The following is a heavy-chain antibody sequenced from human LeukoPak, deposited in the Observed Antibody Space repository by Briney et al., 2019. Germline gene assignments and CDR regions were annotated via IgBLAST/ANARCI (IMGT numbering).Heavy chain of an antibody. CDR3: ARDVHGALDF. CDR2: IRGDAGDK. J-gene: IGHJ4*02. V-gene: IGHV3-7*01. Sequence: GGSLRLSCAASGFTFSRYWMAWVRQAPGKGLEWVANIRGDAGDKAYADSVRDRFTISRGNGKNSLYLQMNSLTAEDTAVYYCARDVHGALDFWGQGTLVVVSS. CDR1: GFTFSRYW. D-gene: IGHD4/OR15-4a*01.